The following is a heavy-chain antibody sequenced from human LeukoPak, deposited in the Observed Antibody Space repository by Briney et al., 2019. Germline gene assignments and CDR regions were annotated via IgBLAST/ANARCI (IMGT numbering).Heavy chain of an antibody. CDR1: GGSISSGGYS. J-gene: IGHJ6*02. CDR2: IYHSGST. CDR3: ASAHPLVPAAKGYYGMDV. V-gene: IGHV4-30-2*01. D-gene: IGHD2-2*01. Sequence: SQTLSLTCAVSGGSISSGGYSWSWIRQPPGKGLEWIGYIYHSGSTYYNPSLKGRVTISVDRSKNQFSLKLSSVTAADTAVYYCASAHPLVPAAKGYYGMDVWGQGTTVTVSS.